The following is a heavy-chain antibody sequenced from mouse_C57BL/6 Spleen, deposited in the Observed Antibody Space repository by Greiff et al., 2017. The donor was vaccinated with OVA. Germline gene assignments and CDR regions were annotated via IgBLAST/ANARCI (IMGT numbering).Heavy chain of an antibody. D-gene: IGHD1-1*01. J-gene: IGHJ1*03. CDR3: ITTVAPWYFDV. CDR1: GFTFSNYW. Sequence: EVKLVESGGGLVQPGGSMKLSCVASGFTFSNYWMNWVRQSPEKGLEWVAQIRLKSDNYATHYAESVKGRFTISRDDSKSSVYLQMNNLRAEDTGIYYCITTVAPWYFDVWGTGTTVTVSS. CDR2: IRLKSDNYAT. V-gene: IGHV6-3*01.